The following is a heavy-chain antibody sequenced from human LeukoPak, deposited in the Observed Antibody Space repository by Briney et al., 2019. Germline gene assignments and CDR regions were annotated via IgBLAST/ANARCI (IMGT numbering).Heavy chain of an antibody. J-gene: IGHJ4*02. D-gene: IGHD3-16*01. V-gene: IGHV3-7*01. CDR2: IKHDGSEK. Sequence: GGSLRLSCAASGFIFTNYFMSWVRQAPGKGLEWVASIKHDGSEKYYVDSVRGRFTISRDNAKNSLYLQMNSLRAEDTAVYYCARMTTLSDWGQGTLVTVSS. CDR1: GFIFTNYF. CDR3: ARMTTLSD.